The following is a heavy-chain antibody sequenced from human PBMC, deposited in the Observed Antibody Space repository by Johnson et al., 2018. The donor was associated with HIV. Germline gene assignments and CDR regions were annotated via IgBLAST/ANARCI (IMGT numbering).Heavy chain of an antibody. CDR2: ISGGEDDT. D-gene: IGHD6-6*01. J-gene: IGHJ3*02. Sequence: VQLLESGGGLVRPGGSLRLSCVASGFSFIDYAMIWVRQAPGKGLEWVSFISGGEDDTYYADSVKDRFTISRDNSKNTLCLQMNSLRPEDTAVFYCARGNSVAARIGAFDIWGQGTMVTVSS. CDR3: ARGNSVAARIGAFDI. V-gene: IGHV3-23*01. CDR1: GFSFIDYA.